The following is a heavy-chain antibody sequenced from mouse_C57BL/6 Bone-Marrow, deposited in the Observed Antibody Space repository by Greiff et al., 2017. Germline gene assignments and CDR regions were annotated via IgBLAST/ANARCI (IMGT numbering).Heavy chain of an antibody. Sequence: EVKLMESGEGLVKPGGSLKLSCAASGFTFSSYAMSWVRQTPEKRLEWVAYISSGGDYIYYADTVKGRFTISRDNARNTLYLQMSSLKSEDTAMYYFTRGPYYYGSSSWFAYWGQGTLVTVSA. CDR3: TRGPYYYGSSSWFAY. J-gene: IGHJ3*01. V-gene: IGHV5-9-1*02. CDR1: GFTFSSYA. D-gene: IGHD1-1*01. CDR2: ISSGGDYI.